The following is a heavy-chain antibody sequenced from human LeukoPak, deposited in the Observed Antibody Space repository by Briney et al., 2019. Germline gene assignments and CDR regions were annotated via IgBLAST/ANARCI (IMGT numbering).Heavy chain of an antibody. CDR2: IFPGDSDT. V-gene: IGHV5-51*01. J-gene: IGHJ6*03. Sequence: GESLKISCKVSGYTFTSYWIGWVRQMPGEGLEWMGFIFPGDSDTRYNPSFQGQVTISADKSISTAYLQWSSLKASDTAMYYCARQTGGGSYYYYYYMDVWGKGTTVTVSS. D-gene: IGHD2-15*01. CDR3: ARQTGGGSYYYYYYMDV. CDR1: GYTFTSYW.